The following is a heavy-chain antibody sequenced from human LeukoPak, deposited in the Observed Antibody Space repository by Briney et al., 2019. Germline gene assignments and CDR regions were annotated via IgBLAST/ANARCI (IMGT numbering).Heavy chain of an antibody. CDR3: ARLPTGFPNWFDP. Sequence: PSETLSLTCTVSGGSIISSSYNWGWIRQPPGKGLEWIGTIYYSGTTYYNPSLQSRVTISVDTSKNEFSLKVNSVTDADTAVYYCARLPTGFPNWFDPWGQGTRVTVSS. CDR2: IYYSGTT. J-gene: IGHJ5*02. CDR1: GGSIISSSYN. D-gene: IGHD2-8*02. V-gene: IGHV4-39*01.